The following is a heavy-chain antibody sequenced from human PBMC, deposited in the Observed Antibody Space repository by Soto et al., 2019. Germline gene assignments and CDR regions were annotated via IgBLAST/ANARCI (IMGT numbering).Heavy chain of an antibody. CDR1: GGSISSSSYY. CDR3: ARHSSDSSGYYRSRKNWFDP. CDR2: IYYSGST. V-gene: IGHV4-39*01. Sequence: SETLSLTCTVSGGSISSSSYYWGWIRQPPGKGLEWIGSIYYSGSTYYNPSLKSRVTISVDTSKNQFSLKMSSVTAADTAVYYCARHSSDSSGYYRSRKNWFDPWGQGTLVTVSS. D-gene: IGHD3-22*01. J-gene: IGHJ5*02.